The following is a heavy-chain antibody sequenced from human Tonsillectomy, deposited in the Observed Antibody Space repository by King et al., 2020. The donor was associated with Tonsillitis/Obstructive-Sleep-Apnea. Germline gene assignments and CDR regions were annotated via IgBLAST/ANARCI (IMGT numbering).Heavy chain of an antibody. Sequence: VQLQESGPGLVKPSETLSLTCTVSGGSISSYYWSWIRQPPGKGLEWIGYIYYSGSTNYNPSLKSRVTISVDTSKNQFSLKLSSVTAADTAVYYCARDSSTMYDFWSGYYSERVGLYYYGMDVWGQGTTVTVSS. J-gene: IGHJ6*02. CDR2: IYYSGST. V-gene: IGHV4-59*01. D-gene: IGHD3-3*01. CDR1: GGSISSYY. CDR3: ARDSSTMYDFWSGYYSERVGLYYYGMDV.